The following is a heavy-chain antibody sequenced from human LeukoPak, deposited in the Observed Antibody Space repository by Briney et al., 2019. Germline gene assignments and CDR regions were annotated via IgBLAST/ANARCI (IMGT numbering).Heavy chain of an antibody. V-gene: IGHV3-7*01. CDR3: ARDQGIMFFDN. CDR2: IKQDGSET. J-gene: IGHJ4*02. CDR1: GFTFSNYW. D-gene: IGHD2-21*01. Sequence: GGSLRLSCAASGFTFSNYWMSWVRQAPGKGLEYVANIKQDGSETYYVDSVKGRFTISRDNAKSSLYLQMNSMRVEDTAVYYCARDQGIMFFDNWGQGTLVTVSS.